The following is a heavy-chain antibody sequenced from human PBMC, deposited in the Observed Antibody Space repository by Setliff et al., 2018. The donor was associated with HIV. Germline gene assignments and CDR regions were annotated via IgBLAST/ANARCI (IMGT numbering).Heavy chain of an antibody. J-gene: IGHJ6*03. D-gene: IGHD3-3*01. Sequence: ASVKVSCKASGYSLTSYSINWVRQAPGQGLEWMGYINTNTGNPTYAQGFTGRFVFSIDTPVSTAYLQIFSLKTEDTAVYYCTRDHTPPPNYDFWSGQIDLRNIFYYMDVWGTGSPVTVSS. V-gene: IGHV7-4-1*01. CDR1: GYSLTSYS. CDR2: INTNTGNP. CDR3: TRDHTPPPNYDFWSGQIDLRNIFYYMDV.